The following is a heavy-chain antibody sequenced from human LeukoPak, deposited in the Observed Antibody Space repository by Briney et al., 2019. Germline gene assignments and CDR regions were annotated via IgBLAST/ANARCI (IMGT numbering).Heavy chain of an antibody. CDR3: ARDAGFGAGAGKDYFDY. V-gene: IGHV4-4*07. CDR1: VDSISSYY. CDR2: IYTSGCT. Sequence: PSETLSLTCTVSVDSISSYYGSWMPEPAGKGGECIGRIYTSGCTNHNPSLKSRVAMSVDTSKNQFSLKLSSVTAADTAVYYCARDAGFGAGAGKDYFDYWGQGTLVTVSS. J-gene: IGHJ4*02. D-gene: IGHD6-13*01.